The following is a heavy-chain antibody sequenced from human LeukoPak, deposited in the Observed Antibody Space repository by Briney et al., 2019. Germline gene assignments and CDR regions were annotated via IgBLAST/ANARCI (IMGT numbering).Heavy chain of an antibody. CDR3: ARRSIDTYYYDSSGYAIPFFADY. D-gene: IGHD3-22*01. CDR1: GGSISSSSYY. CDR2: ICYSGST. V-gene: IGHV4-39*01. J-gene: IGHJ4*02. Sequence: PSETLSLACTVSGGSISSSSYYWGWNRQPPGKGLEWIGSICYSGSTYYNPSLKSRITISVDTSKNQFSLKLSSVTAADMAVYYCARRSIDTYYYDSSGYAIPFFADYWGQGTLVTVSS.